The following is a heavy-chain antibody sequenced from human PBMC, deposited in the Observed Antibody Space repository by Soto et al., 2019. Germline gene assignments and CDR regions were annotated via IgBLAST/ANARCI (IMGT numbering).Heavy chain of an antibody. CDR3: AREEYRQLDH. J-gene: IGHJ5*02. Sequence: QVQLVQSGAEVKKPGASVKVSCKASGYTFTNYGISWVRQAPGQGLEWMGWISTNRGHTDYAQNLRGRVTMTTDTSTTTAYMELRSLRSDDTAVYYCAREEYRQLDHWGQGTLVTVSS. V-gene: IGHV1-18*04. CDR2: ISTNRGHT. D-gene: IGHD3-16*02. CDR1: GYTFTNYG.